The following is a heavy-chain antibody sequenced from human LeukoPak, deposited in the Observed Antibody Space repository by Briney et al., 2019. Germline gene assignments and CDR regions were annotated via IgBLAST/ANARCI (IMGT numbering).Heavy chain of an antibody. D-gene: IGHD1-7*01. CDR2: ISWNSGSI. CDR3: AKAPNWNYGPLVDY. J-gene: IGHJ4*02. CDR1: GFTFDDYA. V-gene: IGHV3-9*03. Sequence: GGSLRLSCAASGFTFDDYAMHWVRQAPGKGLEWVSGISWNSGSIGYADSVKGRFTISRDNAKNSLYLQMNSLRAEDMALYYCAKAPNWNYGPLVDYWGQGTLVTVSS.